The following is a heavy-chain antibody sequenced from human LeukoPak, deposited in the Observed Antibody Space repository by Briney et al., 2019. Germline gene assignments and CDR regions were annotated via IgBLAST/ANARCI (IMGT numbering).Heavy chain of an antibody. CDR1: GFTLNNAW. CDR2: ISSSSSYI. J-gene: IGHJ4*02. Sequence: PGGSLRLSCAASGFTLNNAWMTWVRQAPGKGLEWVSSISSSSSYIYYADSVKGRFTISRDNAKNSLYLQMNSLRAEDTAVYYCARGRGKVVPAAPAFSFDYWGQGTLVTVSS. D-gene: IGHD2-2*01. CDR3: ARGRGKVVPAAPAFSFDY. V-gene: IGHV3-21*01.